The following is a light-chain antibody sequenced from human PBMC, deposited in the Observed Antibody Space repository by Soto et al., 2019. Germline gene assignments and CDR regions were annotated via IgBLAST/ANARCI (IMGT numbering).Light chain of an antibody. V-gene: IGKV3-15*01. CDR3: QQYANWPRT. Sequence: LSQSPTALAFSPGESATLSCRASQTISSNLAWYQQMPGQAPRLLIYGASSRATGIPARFTGSGFMTEFTLTISSLQSEDSAIYYCQQYANWPRTFGPGTKVDIK. CDR2: GAS. CDR1: QTISSN. J-gene: IGKJ1*01.